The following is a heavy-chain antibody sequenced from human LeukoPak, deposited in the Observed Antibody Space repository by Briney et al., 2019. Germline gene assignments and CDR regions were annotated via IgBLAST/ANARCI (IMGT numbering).Heavy chain of an antibody. V-gene: IGHV3-53*01. J-gene: IGHJ6*02. CDR2: IYSGGST. CDR3: AKVLPAPHYYGMDV. CDR1: GFTVSSNY. Sequence: PGGSLRLSCAASGFTVSSNYMSWVRQAPGKGLEWVSVIYSGGSTYYADSVKGRFTISRDNSKNTLYLQMNGLRAEDTAVYYCAKVLPAPHYYGMDVWGQGTTVTVSS.